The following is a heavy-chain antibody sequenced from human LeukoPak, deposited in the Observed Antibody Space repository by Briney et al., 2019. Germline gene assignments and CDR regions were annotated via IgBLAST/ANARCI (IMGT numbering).Heavy chain of an antibody. CDR1: GDGVSSNNAA. Sequence: SQTLSLTCAISGDGVSSNNAAWIWIRQSPSRGLEWLGRTYYRSKWYNDYAVSVKSRMTISADTSKNQFSLQVNSVTPADTAVYYCVRVGGSYEYGLDVWGQGTTVTVSS. V-gene: IGHV6-1*01. J-gene: IGHJ6*02. CDR3: VRVGGSYEYGLDV. D-gene: IGHD2-15*01. CDR2: TYYRSKWYN.